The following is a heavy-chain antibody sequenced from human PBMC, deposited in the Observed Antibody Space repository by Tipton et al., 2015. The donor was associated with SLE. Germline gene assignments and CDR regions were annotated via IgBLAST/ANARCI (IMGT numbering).Heavy chain of an antibody. CDR1: GYIFTNYH. Sequence: QLVQSGAEVKKPGASVKVPCKASGYIFTNYHMHWVRQAPGEGLEWMGIVNVSGGNTKYAQKYKGRVTVTRDTSTSTVYMDVSSLRYDDTAVYFCARGSDSWQNIDYWGQGTQVTVSS. CDR3: ARGSDSWQNIDY. CDR2: VNVSGGNT. D-gene: IGHD3-22*01. V-gene: IGHV1-46*01. J-gene: IGHJ4*02.